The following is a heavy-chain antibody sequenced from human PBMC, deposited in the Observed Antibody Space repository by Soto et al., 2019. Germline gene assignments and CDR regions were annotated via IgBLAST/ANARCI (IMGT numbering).Heavy chain of an antibody. J-gene: IGHJ6*01. CDR1: GVTFSSYA. CDR2: IIPIFGTA. CDR3: ARDSPHYSDRKRYYLYVMAV. Sequence: VKVTCEASGVTFSSYAISWAQQAPKQGLEWMGGIIPIFGTANYAQKFQGRVTITADESTSTAYMELSSLRSEDTAVYYCARDSPHYSDRKRYYLYVMAVRVNGTTVPVFS. D-gene: IGHD4-17*01. V-gene: IGHV1-69*13.